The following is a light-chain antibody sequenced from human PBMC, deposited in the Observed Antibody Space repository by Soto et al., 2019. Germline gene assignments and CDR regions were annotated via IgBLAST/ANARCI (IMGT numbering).Light chain of an antibody. Sequence: DIQMTQSPSSLSASVGDRVTLTCRSSLSISRYLNWYQQKPGKAPKLLIYDSSTLQTGVPSRFSGSGSGTDFTLTISSLQPEDFATYYCQQSFDTPPWTFGQGTKVEIK. CDR2: DSS. V-gene: IGKV1-39*01. CDR1: LSISRY. CDR3: QQSFDTPPWT. J-gene: IGKJ1*01.